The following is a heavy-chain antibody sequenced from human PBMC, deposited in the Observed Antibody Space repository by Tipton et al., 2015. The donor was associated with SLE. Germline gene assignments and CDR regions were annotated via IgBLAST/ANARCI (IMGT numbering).Heavy chain of an antibody. CDR1: GYSISSGYY. D-gene: IGHD3-16*01. CDR3: AREWGDAFDI. CDR2: IYYSGST. V-gene: IGHV4-38-2*02. Sequence: TLSLTCAVSGYSISSGYYWGWIRQPPGKGLEWIGSIYYSGSTYYNPSLKSRVTISVDTSKNQFSLKLSSVTAADTAVYYCAREWGDAFDIWGQGTMVTVSS. J-gene: IGHJ3*02.